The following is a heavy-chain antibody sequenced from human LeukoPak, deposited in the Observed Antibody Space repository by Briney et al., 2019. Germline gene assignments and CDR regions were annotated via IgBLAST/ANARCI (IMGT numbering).Heavy chain of an antibody. V-gene: IGHV3-30*02. J-gene: IGHJ4*02. Sequence: GGSLRLSCAASGFTFSSYGMHWVRQAPGKGLEWVAFIRYDGSNKYYADSVKGRFTISRDNSKNTLYLQMYSLRPEDTAVYYCARDGYHYGSGTYMYESGPAAPDYWGQGTLVTVSS. CDR3: ARDGYHYGSGTYMYESGPAAPDY. CDR2: IRYDGSNK. CDR1: GFTFSSYG. D-gene: IGHD3-10*01.